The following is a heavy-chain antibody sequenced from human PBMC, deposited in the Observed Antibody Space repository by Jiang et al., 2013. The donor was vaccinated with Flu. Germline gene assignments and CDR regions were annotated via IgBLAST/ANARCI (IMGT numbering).Heavy chain of an antibody. Sequence: SGAEVKKPGASVTISCKTSGFVFTSYYIHWVRQSPEEGLEWMGIINPSDGRTTYARKFQDRVSVTRDTSTSTVYMTVGSLTSEDTAVYFCARGYGYSYGYDYWGQGTLVTVSA. CDR2: INPSDGRT. D-gene: IGHD5-18*01. V-gene: IGHV1-46*01. CDR1: GFVFTSYY. CDR3: ARGYGYSYGYDY. J-gene: IGHJ4*02.